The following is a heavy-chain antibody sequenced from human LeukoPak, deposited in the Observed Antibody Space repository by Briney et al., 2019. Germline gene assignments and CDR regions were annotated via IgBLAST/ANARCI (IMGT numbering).Heavy chain of an antibody. V-gene: IGHV1-69*06. D-gene: IGHD2-15*01. CDR1: GRTFSSYA. J-gene: IGHJ5*02. CDR2: IIPIFGTA. CDR3: ARDWVLGYCSGGSCPNWFDP. Sequence: ASVKVSCKASGRTFSSYAISWVRQAPGQGLEWMGGIIPIFGTASYAQKFQGRVTITADKSTSTAYMELSSLRSEDTAVYYCARDWVLGYCSGGSCPNWFDPWGQGTLVTVSS.